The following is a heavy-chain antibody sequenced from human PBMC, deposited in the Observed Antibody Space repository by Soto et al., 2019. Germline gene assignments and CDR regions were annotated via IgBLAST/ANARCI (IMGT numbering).Heavy chain of an antibody. J-gene: IGHJ4*02. Sequence: QVQLVESGGGVVQPGRSLRLSCAASGFTFSNYGIHWVRQAPGKGLEWVALISYDGSNNYYADSVKGRFTISRDNSKNTLSLQMNSLRAEDTAVYYCAKELPDYGDPLPKVPPFDYWGQGTLVTVSS. D-gene: IGHD4-17*01. CDR2: ISYDGSNN. CDR3: AKELPDYGDPLPKVPPFDY. CDR1: GFTFSNYG. V-gene: IGHV3-30*18.